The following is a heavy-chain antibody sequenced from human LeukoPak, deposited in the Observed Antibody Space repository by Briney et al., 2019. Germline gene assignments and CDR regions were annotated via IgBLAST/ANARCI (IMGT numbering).Heavy chain of an antibody. CDR3: ARGGYSSGWYAGYYYYYMDV. V-gene: IGHV3-21*01. Sequence: GGSLRLSCAASGFTFNTYTMNWVRQAPGKGLEWVSSITASSTAIYSADSVKGRFTISRDNAKNFLYLQMNSLRAEDTAVYYCARGGYSSGWYAGYYYYYMDVWGKGTTVTISS. J-gene: IGHJ6*03. D-gene: IGHD6-19*01. CDR2: ITASSTAI. CDR1: GFTFNTYT.